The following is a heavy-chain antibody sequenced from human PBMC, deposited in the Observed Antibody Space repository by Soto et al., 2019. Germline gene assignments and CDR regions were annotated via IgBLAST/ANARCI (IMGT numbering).Heavy chain of an antibody. CDR1: RGTFNNYA. V-gene: IGHV1-69*01. J-gene: IGHJ4*02. CDR3: ASSYGTSWYGDY. D-gene: IGHD6-13*01. Sequence: QVQLVQSGAEVKKPGSSVKVSCKASRGTFNNYALTWVRQAPGQGLEWMGGIIPISGTINYAQKFQGRLTIPADESTNTAYMELTSLTSGDTAVYYCASSYGTSWYGDYWGQGTLVTVSS. CDR2: IIPISGTI.